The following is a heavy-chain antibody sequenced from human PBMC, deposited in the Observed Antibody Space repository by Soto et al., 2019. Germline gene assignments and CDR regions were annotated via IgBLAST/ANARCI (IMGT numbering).Heavy chain of an antibody. CDR2: ISGSGGST. J-gene: IGHJ4*02. CDR3: ANNIGLAGIYYFDD. V-gene: IGHV3-23*01. D-gene: IGHD6-13*01. Sequence: EVQVLESGGGLVQPGGSLRLSCAASRFTFNNYGMSWVRQTPGKGLEWGSFISGSGGSTYYADSVKGRFTISRDNSKNTLFLQMTSMRAEDTALYYCANNIGLAGIYYFDDWGQGTLVTVSS. CDR1: RFTFNNYG.